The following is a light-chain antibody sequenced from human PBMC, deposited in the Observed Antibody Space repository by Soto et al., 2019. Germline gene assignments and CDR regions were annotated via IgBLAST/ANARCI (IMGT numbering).Light chain of an antibody. Sequence: QSALTQPASVSGSPGQSITISCTGTNSDVGGYNYVSWYQQHPGKAPKLMIYEVNNRPSGVAHRFSGSKSGNTASLTISGLQPEDEADDYCNSYTSSSTWVFGGGTKVTVL. CDR1: NSDVGGYNY. CDR3: NSYTSSSTWV. J-gene: IGLJ2*01. CDR2: EVN. V-gene: IGLV2-14*01.